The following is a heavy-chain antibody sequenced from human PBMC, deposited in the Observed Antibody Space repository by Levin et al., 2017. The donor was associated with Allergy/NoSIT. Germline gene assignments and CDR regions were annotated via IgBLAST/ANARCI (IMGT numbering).Heavy chain of an antibody. Sequence: QTLSLTCSVSGASISSGSYHWSWIRQPAGKGLEWIGRIDTGGTAYNPSLRSRVTISLDTSKNQFSLNLNSVTAADTAVYCCATYAGGRGGSGSWGQGTLVTVSS. V-gene: IGHV4-61*02. J-gene: IGHJ5*02. CDR3: ATYAGGRGGSGS. CDR1: GASISSGSYH. D-gene: IGHD6-19*01. CDR2: IDTGGTA.